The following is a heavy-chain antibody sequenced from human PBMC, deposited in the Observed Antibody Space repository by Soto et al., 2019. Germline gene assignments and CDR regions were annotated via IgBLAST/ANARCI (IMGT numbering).Heavy chain of an antibody. D-gene: IGHD3-10*01. V-gene: IGHV5-51*01. Sequence: LQICDRCSGCXFFYNTLGWMRHITGKGLEWIAMIYLADSQIKYSPSFQGQVTISADKSSSTAYLQWSTLKASDTAIYYCETHGAINMLRGDQGLDYCGQGPLGPVSS. J-gene: IGHJ4*02. CDR2: IYLADSQI. CDR3: ETHGAINMLRGDQGLDY. CDR1: GCXFFYNT.